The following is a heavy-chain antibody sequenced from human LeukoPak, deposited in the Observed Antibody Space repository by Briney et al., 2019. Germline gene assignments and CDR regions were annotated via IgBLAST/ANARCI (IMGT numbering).Heavy chain of an antibody. V-gene: IGHV4-39*01. Sequence: SETLSLTCTGSGGSISSSSYCWGWIRQPPGKGLEWIGSIYYSGSTYYNPSLKSRVTISVDTSKNQFSLKLSSVTAADTAVYYCAGYCSGGSCYGRFDYWGQGTLVTVSS. D-gene: IGHD2-15*01. J-gene: IGHJ4*02. CDR1: GGSISSSSYC. CDR2: IYYSGST. CDR3: AGYCSGGSCYGRFDY.